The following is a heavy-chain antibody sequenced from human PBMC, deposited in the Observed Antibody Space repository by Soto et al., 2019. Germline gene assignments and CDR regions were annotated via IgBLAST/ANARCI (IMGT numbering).Heavy chain of an antibody. J-gene: IGHJ6*02. CDR2: INPNSGGT. D-gene: IGHD2-2*01. CDR1: GYTFTGYY. Sequence: ASVKVSCKASGYTFTGYYMHWVRQAPGQGLEWMGWINPNSGGTNYAQKFQGWVTMTRDTSISTAYMELSRLRSDDTAVYYCARGLLVPAAAYYYYGMDVCGQGTTVTVSS. CDR3: ARGLLVPAAAYYYYGMDV. V-gene: IGHV1-2*04.